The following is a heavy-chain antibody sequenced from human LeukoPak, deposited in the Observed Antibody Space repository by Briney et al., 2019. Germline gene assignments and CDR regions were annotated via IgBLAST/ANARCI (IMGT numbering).Heavy chain of an antibody. CDR1: GGTFSTYA. D-gene: IGHD7-27*01. Sequence: ASVKVSCKASGGTFSTYAISWVRQAPGQRPEWMGWMSPNSGDTGYAQKFQDRVTMTRNTSISTAYMELSSLRSDDTAVYYCARGPPNWGYDYWGQGTLVTVSS. CDR3: ARGPPNWGYDY. J-gene: IGHJ4*02. CDR2: MSPNSGDT. V-gene: IGHV1-8*02.